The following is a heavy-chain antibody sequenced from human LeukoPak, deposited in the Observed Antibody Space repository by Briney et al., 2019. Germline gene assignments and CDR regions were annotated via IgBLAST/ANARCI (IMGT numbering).Heavy chain of an antibody. Sequence: SETLSLTCTVSGGSISSSSYYWGWIRQPPGKGLEWIGNVYYSGSTYYNPSLKSRVTISVDTSKNQFSLKLSSVTAADTAVYYCARGPWLQLKAHGVFDYWGQGTLVTVSS. CDR1: GGSISSSSYY. V-gene: IGHV4-39*07. CDR3: ARGPWLQLKAHGVFDY. CDR2: VYYSGST. D-gene: IGHD5-24*01. J-gene: IGHJ4*02.